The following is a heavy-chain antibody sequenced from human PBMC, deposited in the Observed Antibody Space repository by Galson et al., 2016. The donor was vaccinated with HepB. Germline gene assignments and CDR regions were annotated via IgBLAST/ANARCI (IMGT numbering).Heavy chain of an antibody. D-gene: IGHD5-12*01. Sequence: SLRLSCAASTFTFSSYGMHWVRQAPGKGLEWVAVISYDGSNKYYADSVKGRFTISRDNSKNALYLQMNSLKAEDTAVFYCASLRGYSAYDRYYYGMDVWGKGTTVTASS. V-gene: IGHV3-30*03. CDR2: ISYDGSNK. CDR1: TFTFSSYG. CDR3: ASLRGYSAYDRYYYGMDV. J-gene: IGHJ6*04.